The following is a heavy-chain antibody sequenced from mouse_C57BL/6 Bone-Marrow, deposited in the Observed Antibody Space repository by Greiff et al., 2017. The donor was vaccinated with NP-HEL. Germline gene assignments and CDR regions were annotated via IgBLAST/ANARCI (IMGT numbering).Heavy chain of an antibody. Sequence: EVQVVESGGGLVQPKGSLKLSCAASGFSFNTYAMNWVRQAPGKGLEWVARIRSKSNNYATYYADSVKDRFTISRDDSESMLYLQMNNLKSEDTAMYYCVRALLLGTWGAMDYWGQGTSVTVSS. CDR3: VRALLLGTWGAMDY. V-gene: IGHV10-1*01. CDR1: GFSFNTYA. D-gene: IGHD1-1*01. CDR2: IRSKSNNYAT. J-gene: IGHJ4*01.